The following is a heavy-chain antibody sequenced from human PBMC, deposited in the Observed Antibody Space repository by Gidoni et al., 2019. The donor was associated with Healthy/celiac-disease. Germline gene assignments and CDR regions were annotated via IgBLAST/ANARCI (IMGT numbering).Heavy chain of an antibody. CDR3: ARGSDYYDSSGYYNSLLLDAFDI. D-gene: IGHD3-22*01. V-gene: IGHV3-7*01. CDR2: INQDGSEK. CDR1: GFTLSSYW. Sequence: EVQLVESGGGVVQPGGSLRLSCAASGFTLSSYWLHSFRQAPGKGLDWVANINQDGSEKYYVDSVKGRFTISRDNAKNSLYLQMNSLRAEDTAVYYCARGSDYYDSSGYYNSLLLDAFDIWGQGTMVTVSS. J-gene: IGHJ3*02.